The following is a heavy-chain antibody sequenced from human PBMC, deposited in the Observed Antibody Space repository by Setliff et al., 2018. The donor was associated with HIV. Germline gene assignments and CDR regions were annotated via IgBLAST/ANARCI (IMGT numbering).Heavy chain of an antibody. J-gene: IGHJ4*02. Sequence: GGSLRLSCAASGFTFSSYEMNWVRQAPGKGLEWVSSITNSGSHVYYGDSVKGRFTISRDNGNNSLFLQMNSLRAEDTAVYYCARVLPQPGYWGQGTLVTVSS. CDR3: ARVLPQPGY. V-gene: IGHV3-21*01. CDR2: ITNSGSHV. CDR1: GFTFSSYE.